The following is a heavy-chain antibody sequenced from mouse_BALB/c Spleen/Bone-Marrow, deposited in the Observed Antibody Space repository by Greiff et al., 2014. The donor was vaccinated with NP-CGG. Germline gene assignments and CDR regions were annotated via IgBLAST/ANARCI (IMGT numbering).Heavy chain of an antibody. Sequence: VQLQQSGAELVKPGASVKLSCTASGFNIKDNYIYWVKQRPEQGLEWVGRIDPANGNTKYNPKFKGKATITADTSSNTAYMQHMSLTSDDSAVYYCSRGYYEYLCSLDYWGHGTTVTVSS. J-gene: IGHJ4*01. CDR2: IDPANGNT. D-gene: IGHD5-1*01. CDR3: SRGYYEYLCSLDY. CDR1: GFNIKDNY. V-gene: IGHV14-3*02.